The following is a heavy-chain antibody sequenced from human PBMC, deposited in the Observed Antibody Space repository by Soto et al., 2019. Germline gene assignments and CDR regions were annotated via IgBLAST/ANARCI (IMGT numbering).Heavy chain of an antibody. J-gene: IGHJ6*02. CDR3: AKGSGGPYNERRTYYYYYGMDD. Sequence: EVQLVESGGVGVQPGGSLRLSCEGSGFSFHDYTMHWVRRVPGKGLEWVSLITWDGGSKFYADSVKGRYTISRDNSKNSLFLQMNSMRSEDTCLYYCAKGSGGPYNERRTYYYYYGMDDWGQGTTVTVSS. V-gene: IGHV3-43*01. CDR2: ITWDGGSK. D-gene: IGHD3-10*01. CDR1: GFSFHDYT.